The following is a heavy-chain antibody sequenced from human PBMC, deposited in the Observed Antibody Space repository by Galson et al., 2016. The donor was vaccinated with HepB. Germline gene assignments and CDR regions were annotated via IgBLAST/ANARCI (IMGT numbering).Heavy chain of an antibody. J-gene: IGHJ3*02. CDR2: LYRDGST. Sequence: SLRLSCAVSGLTVSGDYMSWVRQAPGKGLEWVSVLYRDGSTYYADSVEGRFTISRDNSKNTLYVQMNSLRAEDTAVYYCAKSVGIQLWLDHAFDIWGQGTMVTVSS. D-gene: IGHD5-18*01. CDR1: GLTVSGDY. CDR3: AKSVGIQLWLDHAFDI. V-gene: IGHV3-53*05.